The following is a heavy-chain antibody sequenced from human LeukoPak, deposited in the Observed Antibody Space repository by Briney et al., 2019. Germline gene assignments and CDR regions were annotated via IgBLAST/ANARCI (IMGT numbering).Heavy chain of an antibody. CDR2: IWYDGSNT. CDR3: ARDRTSAMYCYGSGSYYFDY. J-gene: IGHJ4*02. Sequence: GGSLRLSCAASGFTFSSYGMHWVRQAPGKWLGWVAVIWYDGSNTYYADSVKGRFPISRDNSKNTLYLQLSSLRTEDTAVYYCARDRTSAMYCYGSGSYYFDYWGQGTLVTVSS. CDR1: GFTFSSYG. D-gene: IGHD3-10*01. V-gene: IGHV3-33*01.